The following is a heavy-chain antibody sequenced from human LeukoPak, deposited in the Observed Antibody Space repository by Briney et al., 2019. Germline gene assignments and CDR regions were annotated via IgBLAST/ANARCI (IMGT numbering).Heavy chain of an antibody. V-gene: IGHV3-21*01. CDR1: GFTFSNYG. Sequence: GGSLRLSCTASGFTFSNYGMNWVRQAPGKGLEWVSFTDTSGNYIYYGGSVKGRFTISRDSAKNSLYLQMNSLRAEDTAVYYCARGGPDSSGYYHSTSDWGQGTLVTVSS. CDR2: TDTSGNYI. J-gene: IGHJ4*02. CDR3: ARGGPDSSGYYHSTSD. D-gene: IGHD3-22*01.